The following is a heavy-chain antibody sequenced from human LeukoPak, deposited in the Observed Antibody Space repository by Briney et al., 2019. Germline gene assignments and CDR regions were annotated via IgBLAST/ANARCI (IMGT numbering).Heavy chain of an antibody. Sequence: GGSLRLSCAASGFTFSSYWMSWVRQAPGKGLEWVAQIKPDGSDKYYVDSVKGRFTISRDNAKNSLNLQMNSLRAEGTAVYYCAKDPTESGYYPYYFDSWGQGTLVTVSS. V-gene: IGHV3-7*01. CDR3: AKDPTESGYYPYYFDS. CDR1: GFTFSSYW. J-gene: IGHJ4*02. CDR2: IKPDGSDK. D-gene: IGHD3-22*01.